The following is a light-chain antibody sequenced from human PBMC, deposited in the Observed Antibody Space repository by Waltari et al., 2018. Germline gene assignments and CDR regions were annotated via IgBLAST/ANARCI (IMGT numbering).Light chain of an antibody. V-gene: IGKV3-20*01. CDR1: QSVSSNY. Sequence: EIVLTHSPGTLSLSPGGRATLSCRASQSVSSNYFAWYQQKPGQAPRLLIYGASSRPTGIPDRFSGSGSGTDFTLTISRLEPEDFAVYYCQQYGSPMYTFGQGTKLEIK. CDR3: QQYGSPMYT. J-gene: IGKJ2*01. CDR2: GAS.